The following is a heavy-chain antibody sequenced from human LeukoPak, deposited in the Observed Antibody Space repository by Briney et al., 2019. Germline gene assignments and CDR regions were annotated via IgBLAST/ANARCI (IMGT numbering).Heavy chain of an antibody. J-gene: IGHJ4*02. D-gene: IGHD4-23*01. CDR2: IGDSGSGG. CDR3: SRIKYGGNSGYHFDY. CDR1: GFNFNYFA. V-gene: IGHV3-23*01. Sequence: GGSLRLSCSASGFNFNYFAMSWIRQAPGKRLEWVSTIGDSGSGGSYADSVRGRFTISKDNSKNIVYLQMHSLRVDDSAVYYCSRIKYGGNSGYHFDYWGQGTLVTVSS.